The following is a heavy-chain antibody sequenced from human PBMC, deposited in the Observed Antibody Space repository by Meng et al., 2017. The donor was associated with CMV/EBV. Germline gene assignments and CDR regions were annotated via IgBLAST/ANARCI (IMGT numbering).Heavy chain of an antibody. V-gene: IGHV1-8*01. D-gene: IGHD2-2*01. CDR3: ARGPYCSSTSCYVAFVYYYYYGMDV. CDR1: GYTFTSYD. J-gene: IGHJ6*02. Sequence: ASVNVSCKASGYTFTSYDINWVRQATGQGLEWMGSMNPNSGNTGYAQKFQGRVTMTRNTSISTAYMELSSLRSEDTAVYYCARGPYCSSTSCYVAFVYYYYYGMDVWGQGTTVTVSS. CDR2: MNPNSGNT.